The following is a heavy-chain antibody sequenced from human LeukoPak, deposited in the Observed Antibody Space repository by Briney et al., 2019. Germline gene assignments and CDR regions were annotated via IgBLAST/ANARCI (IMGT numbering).Heavy chain of an antibody. D-gene: IGHD3-10*01. V-gene: IGHV4-59*08. J-gene: IGHJ4*02. Sequence: PLETLSLTCTVSDDSITIYYWSWIRQPPGKGLEWIGYIDHTGITNYNPSLKSRVTISVDTSKNQFSLKLSSVTAADTAVYYCARQDGSGSYPFDYWGQGTLVTVSS. CDR1: DDSITIYY. CDR2: IDHTGIT. CDR3: ARQDGSGSYPFDY.